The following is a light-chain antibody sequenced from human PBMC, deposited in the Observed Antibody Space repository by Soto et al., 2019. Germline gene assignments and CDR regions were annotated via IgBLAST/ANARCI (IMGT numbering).Light chain of an antibody. CDR1: SSAVAGYNY. CDR3: SSYTGSNDVV. CDR2: EVN. V-gene: IGLV2-8*01. Sequence: QSVLTQPPSASGSPGQSVTISCTGTSSAVAGYNYVSWYQQHPGKAPKLMIYEVNKRPSGVPDRFSASKPGTTASLTVSGLQAEDEADYYCSSYTGSNDVVFGGGTKLTVL. J-gene: IGLJ2*01.